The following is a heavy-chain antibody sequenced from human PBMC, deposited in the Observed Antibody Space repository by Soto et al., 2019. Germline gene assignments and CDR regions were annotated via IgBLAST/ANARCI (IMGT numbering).Heavy chain of an antibody. CDR3: ARGRGLYNSGLSQIDS. Sequence: SVKVSCKASGDSFSKYTVNWVRQAPRQGLEWMGGIIPRFGTTNFAPTLQDRVTITADESMNTVYMELSSLRSEDTALYYCARGRGLYNSGLSQIDSWGKGTLVTVS. CDR1: GDSFSKYT. V-gene: IGHV1-69*13. D-gene: IGHD1-1*01. J-gene: IGHJ4*02. CDR2: IIPRFGTT.